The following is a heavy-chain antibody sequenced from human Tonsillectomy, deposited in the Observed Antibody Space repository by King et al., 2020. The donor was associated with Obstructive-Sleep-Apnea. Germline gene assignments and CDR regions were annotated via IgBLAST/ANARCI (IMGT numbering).Heavy chain of an antibody. V-gene: IGHV4-39*07. CDR3: ARVGGDWYFDL. CDR1: VGSITSSSYY. J-gene: IGHJ2*01. Sequence: QLQESGPGLVKPSETLSLTCTVSVGSITSSSYYWGWIRQPPGKGLEWIGSIYYSGSTYSTPSLKSRVTISVDTSKNQFSLRLSSVTAADTAVYYCARVGGDWYFDLWGRGTLVTVSS. CDR2: IYYSGST. D-gene: IGHD2-15*01.